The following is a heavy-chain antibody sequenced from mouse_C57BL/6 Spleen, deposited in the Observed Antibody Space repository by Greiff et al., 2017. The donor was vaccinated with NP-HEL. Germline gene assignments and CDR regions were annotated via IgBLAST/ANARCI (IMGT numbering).Heavy chain of an antibody. V-gene: IGHV3-6*01. CDR3: ARDGIGTYFDY. J-gene: IGHJ2*01. Sequence: EVKLQESGPGLVKPSQSLSLTCSVTGYSITSGYYWNWIRQFPGNKLEWMGYISYDGSNNYNPSLKNRISITRDTSKNQFFLKLNSVTTEDTATYYCARDGIGTYFDYWGQGTTLTVSS. D-gene: IGHD4-1*01. CDR1: GYSITSGYY. CDR2: ISYDGSN.